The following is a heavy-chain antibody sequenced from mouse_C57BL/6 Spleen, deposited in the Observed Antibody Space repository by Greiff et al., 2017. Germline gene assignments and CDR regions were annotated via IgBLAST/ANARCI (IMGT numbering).Heavy chain of an antibody. V-gene: IGHV1-18*01. CDR2: INPNNGGT. CDR1: GYTFTDYN. Sequence: DVQLQESGPELVKPGASVKIPCKASGYTFTDYNMDWVKQSHGKSLEWIGDINPNNGGTIYNQKFKGKATLTVDKSSSTAYMELRSLTSEDTAVYYWARDYGQTYFDVWDTGTTVTVSS. J-gene: IGHJ1*03. CDR3: ARDYGQTYFDV. D-gene: IGHD1-1*01.